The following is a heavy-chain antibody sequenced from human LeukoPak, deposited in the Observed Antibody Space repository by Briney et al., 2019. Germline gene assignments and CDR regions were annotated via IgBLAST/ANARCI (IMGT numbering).Heavy chain of an antibody. V-gene: IGHV4-61*02. Sequence: SETLSLTCTVSGGSIISGIYYWSWIRQPAGKGLEWIGRIYTSGSTNYNPSLKSRVTISVDTSKNQFSLKLSSVTAADAAVYYCARRPIAGLTGYYYYYMDVWGKGTTVTVSS. CDR2: IYTSGST. CDR3: ARRPIAGLTGYYYYYMDV. D-gene: IGHD6-13*01. J-gene: IGHJ6*03. CDR1: GGSIISGIYY.